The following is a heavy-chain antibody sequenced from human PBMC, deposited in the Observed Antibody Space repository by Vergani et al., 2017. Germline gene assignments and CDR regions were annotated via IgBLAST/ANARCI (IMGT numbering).Heavy chain of an antibody. J-gene: IGHJ5*02. CDR3: AGDGRYGSSTSCYGHWFDP. CDR2: ISGSGGST. V-gene: IGHV3-23*01. CDR1: GFTFSSYA. D-gene: IGHD2-2*01. Sequence: VQLLESGGGLVQPGGSLRLSCAASGFTFSSYAMSWVRQAPGKGLEWVSAISGSGGSTYYADSVKGRFTISRDNTKNTLYLQRNSLRAEDTAVYYCAGDGRYGSSTSCYGHWFDPWGQGTLVTVSS.